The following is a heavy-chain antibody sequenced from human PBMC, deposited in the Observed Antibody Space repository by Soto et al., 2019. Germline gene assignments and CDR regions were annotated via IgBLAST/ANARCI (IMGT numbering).Heavy chain of an antibody. V-gene: IGHV4-34*01. Sequence: PSETLSLTCAVYGASLSDNYSNWLRQPPGKGLEWIGEINHSGNTSYNPSLRSRVTISIDTSKNQLSLNLRSVSAADTDVYYCARGRGELGAWGQGTPVIVSS. CDR2: INHSGNT. CDR3: ARGRGELGA. D-gene: IGHD3-16*01. CDR1: GASLSDNY. J-gene: IGHJ5*02.